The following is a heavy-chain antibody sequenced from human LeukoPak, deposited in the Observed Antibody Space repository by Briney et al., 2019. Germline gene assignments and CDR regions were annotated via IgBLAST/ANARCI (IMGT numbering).Heavy chain of an antibody. CDR2: IYSGGST. CDR3: ARERFHGSGDAFDI. J-gene: IGHJ3*02. Sequence: PGGSLRLSCAASGFTVSSNYMSWVRQAPGKGLEWVSVIYSGGSTYYADSVKGRFTISRDNSKNTLYLQMNSLRAEDTAVYYCARERFHGSGDAFDIWGQGTMVTVSS. CDR1: GFTVSSNY. V-gene: IGHV3-66*01. D-gene: IGHD3-10*01.